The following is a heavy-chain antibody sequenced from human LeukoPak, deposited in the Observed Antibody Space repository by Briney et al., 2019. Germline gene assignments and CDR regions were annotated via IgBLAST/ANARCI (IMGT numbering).Heavy chain of an antibody. CDR1: GGSISSSSYY. V-gene: IGHV4-39*07. J-gene: IGHJ4*02. CDR3: ARAPLLWFGELVWRYFNY. CDR2: IYYSGST. D-gene: IGHD3-10*01. Sequence: PSETLSLTCTVSGGSISSSSYYWGWIRQPPGKGLEWIGSIYYSGSTYYNPSLKSRVTISVDTSKNQFSLKLSSVTAADTAVYYCARAPLLWFGELVWRYFNYWGQRTLVTVSS.